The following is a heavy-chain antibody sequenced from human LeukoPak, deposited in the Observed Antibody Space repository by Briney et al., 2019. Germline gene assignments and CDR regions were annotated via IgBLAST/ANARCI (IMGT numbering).Heavy chain of an antibody. CDR2: IYSGGST. V-gene: IGHV3-53*01. CDR1: GFTVSSNY. CDR3: AKAPVTTCSGAYCYPFDY. J-gene: IGHJ4*02. D-gene: IGHD2-15*01. Sequence: GGSLRLSCAASGFTVSSNYMSWVRQAPGKGLEWVSVIYSGGSTYYADSVKGRFTISRDNSKNTLYLQINSLRVEDTAVYYCAKAPVTTCSGAYCYPFDYWGQGTLVTVSS.